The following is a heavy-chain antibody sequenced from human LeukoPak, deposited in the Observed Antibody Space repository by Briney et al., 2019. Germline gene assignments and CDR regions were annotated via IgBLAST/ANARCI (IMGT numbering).Heavy chain of an antibody. CDR3: ARDLTTSDN. CDR1: GFTFSSYE. Sequence: GGSLRLSCAASGFTFSSYEMSWVRQAPGKGLEWVSGINWSGGRTGYADSLKGRFTISRDNAKNTLYLQMNSLRDEDTALHYCARDLTTSDNWGQGTLVTVSS. CDR2: INWSGGRT. D-gene: IGHD1/OR15-1a*01. J-gene: IGHJ4*02. V-gene: IGHV3-20*04.